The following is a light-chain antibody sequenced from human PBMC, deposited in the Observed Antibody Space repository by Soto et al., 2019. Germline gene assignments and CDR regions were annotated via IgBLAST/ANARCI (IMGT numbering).Light chain of an antibody. J-gene: IGKJ4*01. CDR3: QQRCDWPLT. CDR2: DAS. CDR1: QSVSSQ. Sequence: EIVLTQSPATLSLSPGERATLSCRASQSVSSQLAWYQQKPGQAPRLLIYDASNRATGIPARFSGSGSATDFTLTISSLEPGDFAVYFCQQRCDWPLTFGGGTKVDIK. V-gene: IGKV3-11*01.